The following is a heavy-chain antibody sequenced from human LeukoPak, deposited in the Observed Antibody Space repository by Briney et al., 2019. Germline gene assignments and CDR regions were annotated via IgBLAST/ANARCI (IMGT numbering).Heavy chain of an antibody. V-gene: IGHV3-23*01. CDR3: AKAGMIVVVNPFDY. CDR2: ISGSGGST. CDR1: GFTFSSYA. J-gene: IGHJ4*02. D-gene: IGHD3-22*01. Sequence: GGSLRLSCAASGFTFSSYAMSWVRQAPGKGLEWVSAISGSGGSTYYADSVKGRFTIFRDNSKNTLYLQMNSLRAEDTAVYYCAKAGMIVVVNPFDYWGQGTLVTVSS.